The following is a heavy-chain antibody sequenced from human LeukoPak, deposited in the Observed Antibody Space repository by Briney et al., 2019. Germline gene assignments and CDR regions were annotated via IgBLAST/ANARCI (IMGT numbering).Heavy chain of an antibody. CDR3: ARDLGYDYDSSGYKDGGFDY. J-gene: IGHJ4*02. CDR2: ISYDGSNK. D-gene: IGHD3-22*01. Sequence: PGGSLRLSCAASGFTFSSYGMHWVRQAPGKGLEWVAVISYDGSNKYYADSVKGRFTISRDNSKNTLYLQMNSLRAEDTAVYYCARDLGYDYDSSGYKDGGFDYWGQGTLVTVSS. V-gene: IGHV3-30*19. CDR1: GFTFSSYG.